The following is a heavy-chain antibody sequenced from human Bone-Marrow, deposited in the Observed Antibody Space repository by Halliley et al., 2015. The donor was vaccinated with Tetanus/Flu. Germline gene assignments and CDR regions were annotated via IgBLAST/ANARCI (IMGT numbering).Heavy chain of an antibody. V-gene: IGHV4-59*01. Sequence: SGGSISGSHWSWVRQPPGKGLEWIGFYSYIGVTRYNPSLKGRVTISLDTSKNQVSLKMISLTAADTAVYYCARDPLEGSFDIWGQGTLVTVSS. CDR3: ARDPLEGSFDI. CDR2: YSYIGVT. CDR1: GGSISGSH. J-gene: IGHJ3*02.